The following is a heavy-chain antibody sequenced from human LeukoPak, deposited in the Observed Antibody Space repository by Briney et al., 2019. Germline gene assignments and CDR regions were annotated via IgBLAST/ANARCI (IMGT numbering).Heavy chain of an antibody. Sequence: GGSLRLSCAASGFTFSSYSVNWVRQAPGKGLEWVSYISSSSSTIYYADSVKGRFTISRDNAKNSLYLQMNSLTAEDTAVYYCAKFREGVIDHWGQGTLVTVSS. CDR2: ISSSSSTI. V-gene: IGHV3-48*01. CDR3: AKFREGVIDH. J-gene: IGHJ4*02. D-gene: IGHD3-10*01. CDR1: GFTFSSYS.